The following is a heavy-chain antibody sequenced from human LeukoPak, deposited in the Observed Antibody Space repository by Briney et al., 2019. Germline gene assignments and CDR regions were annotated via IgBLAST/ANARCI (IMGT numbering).Heavy chain of an antibody. V-gene: IGHV3-66*02. CDR1: GFTVSGNY. D-gene: IGHD5-24*01. CDR3: ARDVEMDY. J-gene: IGHJ4*02. Sequence: GGSLRLSCAASGFTVSGNYMSWVRQAPGKGLEWVSVIYSGGTTYYPDSVEGRFTISRDNSKNTLYLQMNSLRAEDTAVYYCARDVEMDYWGQGTLVTVSS. CDR2: IYSGGTT.